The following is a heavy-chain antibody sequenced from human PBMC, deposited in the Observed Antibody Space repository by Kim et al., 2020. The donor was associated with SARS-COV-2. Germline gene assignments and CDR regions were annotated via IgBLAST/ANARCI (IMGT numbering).Heavy chain of an antibody. V-gene: IGHV4-34*01. Sequence: SETLSLSCAVYGGSFSGSHWNWIRQPPGKGLEWVGEVSHSGSTNYNASLQSRFTISVDTSKNQFSLKLSSVTAADTAVYYCARGAKGHSHGPVRSFSYYG. CDR1: GGSFSGSH. D-gene: IGHD3-16*02. CDR2: VSHSGST. CDR3: ARGAKGHSHGPVRSFSYYG. J-gene: IGHJ6*01.